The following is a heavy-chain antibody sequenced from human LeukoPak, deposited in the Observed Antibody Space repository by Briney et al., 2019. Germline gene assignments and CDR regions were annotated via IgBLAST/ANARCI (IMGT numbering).Heavy chain of an antibody. Sequence: SETLSLTCAVYGGSFSGYYWSWIRQPPGKGLEWIGEINHSGSTNYNPSLKSRVTISVDTSKNQFSLKLSSVTAADTAVYYCARRYYGSGRKEEAFDIWGQGTMVTVSS. CDR2: INHSGST. V-gene: IGHV4-34*01. CDR1: GGSFSGYY. J-gene: IGHJ3*02. CDR3: ARRYYGSGRKEEAFDI. D-gene: IGHD3-10*01.